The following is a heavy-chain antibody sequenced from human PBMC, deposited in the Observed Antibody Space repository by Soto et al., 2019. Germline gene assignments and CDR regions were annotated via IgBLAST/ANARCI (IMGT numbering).Heavy chain of an antibody. CDR2: INDTGNI. CDR1: GGSFSGYQ. J-gene: IGHJ6*03. Sequence: QVQLQQWGAGLLKPSETLSLTCAVYGGSFSGYQWTWIRQTPGKGLEWIGEINDTGNINYNPSLKSRVTIVLDTPKKQISLKLSSVTAADTAVYYWARGLIVWFGELSRRGGYYYYMDVWRKGTTVTVSS. D-gene: IGHD3-10*01. V-gene: IGHV4-34*01. CDR3: ARGLIVWFGELSRRGGYYYYMDV.